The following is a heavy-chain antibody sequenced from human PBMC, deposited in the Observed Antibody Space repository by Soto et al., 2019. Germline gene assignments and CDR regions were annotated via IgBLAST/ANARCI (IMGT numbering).Heavy chain of an antibody. CDR1: GYTFTAYY. J-gene: IGHJ5*02. CDR3: ARGGGRGYNELDP. D-gene: IGHD5-12*01. Sequence: QVQLVQSGAEVKKPGASVKVSCKASGYTFTAYYMHWVRQAPGQGLEWMGWINPNSGGTYHAQNFQGRVTMTRDTSTTTAYMDLASLRSDDTAVYYCARGGGRGYNELDPWGHGTRVIVSS. V-gene: IGHV1-2*02. CDR2: INPNSGGT.